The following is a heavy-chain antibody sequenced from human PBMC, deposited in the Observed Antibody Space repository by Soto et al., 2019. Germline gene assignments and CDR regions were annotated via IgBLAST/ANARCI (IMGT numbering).Heavy chain of an antibody. J-gene: IGHJ4*02. D-gene: IGHD3-22*01. CDR1: GGSFSGYY. CDR3: AREGVNSSGYLLYFDY. Sequence: SETLSLTCAVYGGSFSGYYWSWIRQPPGKGLEWIGEINHSGSTNYNPSLKSRVTISVDTSKNQFSLKLSSVTAADTAVYYCAREGVNSSGYLLYFDYWGQGTLVTVS. CDR2: INHSGST. V-gene: IGHV4-34*01.